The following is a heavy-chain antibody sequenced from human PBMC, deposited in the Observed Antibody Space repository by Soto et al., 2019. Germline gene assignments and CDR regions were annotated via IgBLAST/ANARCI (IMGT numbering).Heavy chain of an antibody. Sequence: PSETLSVTYSVSVGSIADYYWSWIRQPPGKALEWIGYGYHSVSIHYNPSLKTRVTISVDTSENQFSLRLSSVTAADTAVYYCARAFAGFGAYWYFDLWGRGTLVTVSS. CDR1: VGSIADYY. CDR3: ARAFAGFGAYWYFDL. J-gene: IGHJ2*01. V-gene: IGHV4-59*01. CDR2: GYHSVSI. D-gene: IGHD3-16*01.